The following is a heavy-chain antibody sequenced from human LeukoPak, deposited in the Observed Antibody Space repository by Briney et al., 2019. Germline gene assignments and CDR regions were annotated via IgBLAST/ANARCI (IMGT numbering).Heavy chain of an antibody. CDR1: GFTFSSYA. CDR2: ISSNGGST. V-gene: IGHV3-64*01. Sequence: PGGSLRLSCAASGFTFSSYAMHWVRQAPGKGLEYVSAISSNGGSTYYANSVKGRFTISRDNSKNTLYLQMGSLRAEDMAVYYLARGGEGRGHYYYYYMDVWGKGTTVTVSS. D-gene: IGHD4-17*01. CDR3: ARGGEGRGHYYYYYMDV. J-gene: IGHJ6*03.